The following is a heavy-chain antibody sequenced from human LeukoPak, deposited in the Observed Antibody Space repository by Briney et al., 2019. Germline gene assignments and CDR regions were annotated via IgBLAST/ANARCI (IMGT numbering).Heavy chain of an antibody. CDR2: IKQDGSEK. CDR3: ARDGLPYSSGWYDYYYYYGMDV. Sequence: GGSLRLSCAASGFTFSSYWMSWVRQAPGKGLEWVATIKQDGSEKYYVDSVKGRFTISRDNAKNSLYLQMNSLRAEDTAVYYCARDGLPYSSGWYDYYYYYGMDVWGQGTTVTVSS. D-gene: IGHD6-19*01. CDR1: GFTFSSYW. J-gene: IGHJ6*02. V-gene: IGHV3-7*01.